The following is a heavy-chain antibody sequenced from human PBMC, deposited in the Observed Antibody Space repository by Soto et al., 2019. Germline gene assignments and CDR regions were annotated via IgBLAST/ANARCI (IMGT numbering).Heavy chain of an antibody. J-gene: IGHJ5*02. Sequence: GASVKVSCKASGYTFTSYGIHWVRQAPGQRLEWMGWINAANGDTKYSPKFQGRVTITRDTSASTAYMELSSLRSEDTAVYYCVRRQVSATGIDWFDPWGQGTLVTVS. V-gene: IGHV1-3*01. D-gene: IGHD6-13*01. CDR2: INAANGDT. CDR3: VRRQVSATGIDWFDP. CDR1: GYTFTSYG.